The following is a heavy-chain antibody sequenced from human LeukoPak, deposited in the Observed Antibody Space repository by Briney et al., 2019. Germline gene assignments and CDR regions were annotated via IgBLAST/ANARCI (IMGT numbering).Heavy chain of an antibody. V-gene: IGHV4-59*01. CDR1: GGSTSSYY. CDR2: IYYSGST. Sequence: SETLSLTCTVSGGSTSSYYWSWIRQPPGKGLEWIGYIYYSGSTNYNPSLKSRVTISVDTSKNQFSLKLSSVTAADTAVYYCARGETKWGSSSWSYYYYYMDVWGKGTTVTISS. D-gene: IGHD6-13*01. CDR3: ARGETKWGSSSWSYYYYYMDV. J-gene: IGHJ6*03.